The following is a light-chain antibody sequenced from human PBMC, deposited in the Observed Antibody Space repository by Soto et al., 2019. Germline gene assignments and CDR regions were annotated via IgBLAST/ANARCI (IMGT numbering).Light chain of an antibody. CDR1: NIGSKS. Sequence: SYELTQPPSVSVAPGKTARITCGGNNIGSKSVHWYQQKPGQAPVVVINYDSDRPSGIPERFSGSNSGNTATLTISRVEAGDEADYYCQVWDSSSDLVFGGGTKLTVL. V-gene: IGLV3-21*01. CDR2: YDS. J-gene: IGLJ2*01. CDR3: QVWDSSSDLV.